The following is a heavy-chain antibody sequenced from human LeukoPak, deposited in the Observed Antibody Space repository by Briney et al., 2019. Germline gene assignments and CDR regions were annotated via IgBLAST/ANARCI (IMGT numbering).Heavy chain of an antibody. CDR3: AGSSVTTSEYFQP. Sequence: GGSLRLSCAASGFTFSSYGMSWVRQAPGKGLEWASVIYSGGSTYYADSVKGRFTISRDNSKNTLYLQMNSLRAEDTAVYYCAGSSVTTSEYFQPWGQGTLVTVSS. J-gene: IGHJ1*01. D-gene: IGHD4-17*01. V-gene: IGHV3-66*01. CDR2: IYSGGST. CDR1: GFTFSSYG.